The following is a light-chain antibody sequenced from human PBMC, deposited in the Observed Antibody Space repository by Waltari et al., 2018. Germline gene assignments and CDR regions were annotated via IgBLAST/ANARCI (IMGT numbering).Light chain of an antibody. CDR1: SSDIGSYNY. CDR2: DVN. Sequence: QSALTQPASVSGSPGQSITISCTGTSSDIGSYNYVSWYQQHPGKAPKLMIYDVNNRPSGVSSRFSGSKSGNTASLTISGLQAEDEADYDCSSYTTVTTVIFGGGTKLTVV. J-gene: IGLJ2*01. CDR3: SSYTTVTTVI. V-gene: IGLV2-14*01.